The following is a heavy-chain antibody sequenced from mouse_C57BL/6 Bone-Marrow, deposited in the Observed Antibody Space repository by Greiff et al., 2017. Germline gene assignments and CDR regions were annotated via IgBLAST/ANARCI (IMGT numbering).Heavy chain of an antibody. CDR2: IYPGDGDT. CDR3: ARSTLYYGSSYGY. CDR1: GYAFSSSW. Sequence: SGPELVKPGASVKISCKASGYAFSSSWMNWVKQRPGKGLEWIGRIYPGDGDTNYNGKFKGKATLTADKSSSTAYMQLSSLTSEDSAVYFCARSTLYYGSSYGYWGQGTTLTVSS. D-gene: IGHD1-1*01. V-gene: IGHV1-82*01. J-gene: IGHJ2*01.